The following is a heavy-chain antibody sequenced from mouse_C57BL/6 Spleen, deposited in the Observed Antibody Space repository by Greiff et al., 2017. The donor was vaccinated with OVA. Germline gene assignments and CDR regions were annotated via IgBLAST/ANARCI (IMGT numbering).Heavy chain of an antibody. CDR1: GYAFTNYL. V-gene: IGHV1-54*01. J-gene: IGHJ2*01. Sequence: LVESGAELVRPGTSVKVSCKASGYAFTNYLIEWVKQRPGQGLEWIGVINPGSGGTNYNEKFKGKATLTADKSSSTAYMQLSSLTSEDSAVYFCASGRAGYYFDYWGQGTTLTVSS. CDR2: INPGSGGT. D-gene: IGHD4-1*01. CDR3: ASGRAGYYFDY.